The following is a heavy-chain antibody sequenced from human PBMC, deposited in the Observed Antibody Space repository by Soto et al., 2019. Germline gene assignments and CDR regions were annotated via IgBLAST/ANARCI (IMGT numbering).Heavy chain of an antibody. Sequence: PSVKLYCKTSGGTFSSYRINLVRQAPGQGLEWVGGIVPIYRTADYAQKFQGRVTITADESARTSYMELRSLKSQDTAVYYCVRDSGAKLSSSWGQGTLGTVFS. CDR3: VRDSGAKLSSS. V-gene: IGHV1-69*13. D-gene: IGHD6-13*01. J-gene: IGHJ4*02. CDR1: GGTFSSYR. CDR2: IVPIYRTA.